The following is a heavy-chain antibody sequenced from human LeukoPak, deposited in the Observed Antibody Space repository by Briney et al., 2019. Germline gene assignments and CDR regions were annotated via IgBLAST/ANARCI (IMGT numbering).Heavy chain of an antibody. CDR2: ISGSGGST. CDR3: AKPGPRRRLFVEYFQH. V-gene: IGHV3-23*01. Sequence: PGGSLSLSCAASGFTFSSYAMSWVRQAPGKGLEWVSAISGSGGSTYYADSVKGRFTISRDNSKNTLYLQMNSLRAEDTAVYYCAKPGPRRRLFVEYFQHWGQGTLVTVSS. CDR1: GFTFSSYA. D-gene: IGHD1-14*01. J-gene: IGHJ1*01.